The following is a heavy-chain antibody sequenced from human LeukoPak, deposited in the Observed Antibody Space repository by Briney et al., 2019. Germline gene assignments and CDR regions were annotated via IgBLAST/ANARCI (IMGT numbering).Heavy chain of an antibody. Sequence: PGGSLRLSCAAPGFTFSSYAMSWVRQAPGKGLEWVSAISGSGGSTYYADSVKGRFTISRDNSKNTLYPQMNSLRAEDTAVYYCARDYDPLTGDYDDYWGQGTLVTVSS. CDR2: ISGSGGST. J-gene: IGHJ4*02. D-gene: IGHD3-9*01. CDR1: GFTFSSYA. V-gene: IGHV3-23*01. CDR3: ARDYDPLTGDYDDY.